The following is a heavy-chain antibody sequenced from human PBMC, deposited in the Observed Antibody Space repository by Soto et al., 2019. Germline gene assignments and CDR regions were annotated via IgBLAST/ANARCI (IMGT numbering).Heavy chain of an antibody. CDR2: IMPIFGTA. CDR3: ARGQGEVPEPQGLGPFDY. Sequence: QVQLVQSGAEVKKPGSSVKVSCKASGGTFSSYAISWVRQAPGQGLEWMGGIMPIFGTANYAQKFQGRVTSTADESTSTAYMELSSLRSEDTAVYYCARGQGEVPEPQGLGPFDYWGQGTLVTVSS. J-gene: IGHJ4*02. CDR1: GGTFSSYA. V-gene: IGHV1-69*01. D-gene: IGHD6-19*01.